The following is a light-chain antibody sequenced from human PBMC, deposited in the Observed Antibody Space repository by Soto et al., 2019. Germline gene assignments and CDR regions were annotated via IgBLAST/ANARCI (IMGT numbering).Light chain of an antibody. Sequence: QSVLTQSPSASASLGASVKLTCTLSSGHYTYAIAWHQQQPEKGPRFLMKVNSDGSHSKGDGIPDRFSGSGSGAERYLTISSLQSEDEADYYCQTWATGIRVFGGGTKLTVL. CDR3: QTWATGIRV. V-gene: IGLV4-69*01. J-gene: IGLJ2*01. CDR2: VNSDGSH. CDR1: SGHYTYA.